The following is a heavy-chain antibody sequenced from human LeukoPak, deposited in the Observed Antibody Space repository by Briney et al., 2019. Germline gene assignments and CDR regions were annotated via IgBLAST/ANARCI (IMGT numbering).Heavy chain of an antibody. Sequence: GGSLRLSCAATGFTFSNYAIHWGRQAPGKGLEWVAFISDDGSRQHYADSVKGRFTISRDNSKNTLNLQMNSLRAEDTAVYYCARASAVAGTRHYWGQGTLVTVSS. CDR1: GFTFSNYA. CDR3: ARASAVAGTRHY. V-gene: IGHV3-30-3*01. J-gene: IGHJ4*02. D-gene: IGHD6-19*01. CDR2: ISDDGSRQ.